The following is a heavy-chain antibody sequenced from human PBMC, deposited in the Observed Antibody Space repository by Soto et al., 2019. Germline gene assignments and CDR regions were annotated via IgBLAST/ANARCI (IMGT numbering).Heavy chain of an antibody. CDR1: GFTFSSYA. Sequence: GGSLRLSCAASGFTFSSYAMSWVRQAPGKGLEWVSAISGSGGSTYYADSVKGRFTISRDNSKNTLYLQMSSLRAEDTAVYYCVKASSSGWYFEKNWFDPWGQGTLVTVSS. J-gene: IGHJ5*02. D-gene: IGHD6-19*01. V-gene: IGHV3-23*01. CDR2: ISGSGGST. CDR3: VKASSSGWYFEKNWFDP.